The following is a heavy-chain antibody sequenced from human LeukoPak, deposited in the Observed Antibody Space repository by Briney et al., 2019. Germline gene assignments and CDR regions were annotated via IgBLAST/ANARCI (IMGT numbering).Heavy chain of an antibody. CDR2: IIPIFGTA. D-gene: IGHD3-22*01. V-gene: IGHV1-69*13. CDR3: ATEYYDSSGYYFDY. Sequence: ASVKVSCKASGGTFSSYAISWVRQAPGQGLEWMGGIIPIFGTANYAQKFQGRVTITADESTSTAYMELSSLRSEDTAVYYCATEYYDSSGYYFDYWGQGTLVTVSS. J-gene: IGHJ4*02. CDR1: GGTFSSYA.